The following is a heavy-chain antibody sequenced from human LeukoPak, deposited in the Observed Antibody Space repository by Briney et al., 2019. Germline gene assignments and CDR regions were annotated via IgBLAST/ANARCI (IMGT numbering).Heavy chain of an antibody. D-gene: IGHD2-21*01. CDR3: AKRDVVIRVILVGFHKEAYYFDS. J-gene: IGHJ4*02. CDR1: GITLSYYG. V-gene: IGHV3-23*01. Sequence: GGSLRLSCAVSGITLSYYGMSWVRQAPGKGLEWVAGISDSGGRTNYADSVKGRFTISRDNPKNTLYLQMNSLRAEDTAVYFCAKRDVVIRVILVGFHKEAYYFDSWGQGALVTVSS. CDR2: ISDSGGRT.